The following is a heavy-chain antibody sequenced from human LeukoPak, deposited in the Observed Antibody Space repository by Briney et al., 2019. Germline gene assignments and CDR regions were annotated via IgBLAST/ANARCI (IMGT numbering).Heavy chain of an antibody. V-gene: IGHV1-2*06. CDR1: GYTSTGYY. D-gene: IGHD4-17*01. Sequence: ASVKVSCTASGYTSTGYYMHWVRQAPGQGLEWMGRINPNSGGTNYAQKFQGRVTMTRDTSISTAYMELSRLRSDDTAVYYCAREHYGDYLYYFDYWGQGTLVTVSS. CDR2: INPNSGGT. J-gene: IGHJ4*02. CDR3: AREHYGDYLYYFDY.